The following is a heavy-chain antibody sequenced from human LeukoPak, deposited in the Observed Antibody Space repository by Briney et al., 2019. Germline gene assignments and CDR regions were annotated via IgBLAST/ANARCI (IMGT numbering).Heavy chain of an antibody. CDR2: IYHSGST. Sequence: PSQTLSLTCAVSGGSISSGGYAWGWIWQPPGKGLGWIGYIYHSGSTSYNPSLKSRVTISVDRSKNQFSLKLSSVTAADTAVYYCARLVAATGNFAYWGQGPLVTVSS. V-gene: IGHV4-30-2*01. CDR3: ARLVAATGNFAY. CDR1: GGSISSGGYA. J-gene: IGHJ4*02. D-gene: IGHD6-13*01.